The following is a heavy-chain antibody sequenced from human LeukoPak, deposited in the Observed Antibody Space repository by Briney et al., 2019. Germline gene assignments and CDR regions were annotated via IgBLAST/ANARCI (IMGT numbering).Heavy chain of an antibody. CDR2: LHADGVEQ. D-gene: IGHD5-18*01. Sequence: GGSLRLSCAASGFSLSGYWMTWVRQAPGKGLEWVARLHADGVEQNYVDSVTGRFTMSRDNAKNSLDLQMNSLRVEDTTVYYCARGGYSFDYLGQGTLVAVSS. J-gene: IGHJ4*02. CDR3: ARGGYSFDY. CDR1: GFSLSGYW. V-gene: IGHV3-7*01.